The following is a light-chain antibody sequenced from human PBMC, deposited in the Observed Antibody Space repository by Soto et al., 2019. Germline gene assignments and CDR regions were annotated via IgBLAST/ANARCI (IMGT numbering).Light chain of an antibody. V-gene: IGKV3-15*01. CDR1: QSVSRN. J-gene: IGKJ1*01. Sequence: EIVMTQSPATLSVSPGERATLSRRASQSVSRNLAWYQQKPGQAPRLLIYAASTRATGIPARFSGSGSGTEFTLTISSLQSEDFAVYYCQQYNNWLSFGQGTKVEIK. CDR3: QQYNNWLS. CDR2: AAS.